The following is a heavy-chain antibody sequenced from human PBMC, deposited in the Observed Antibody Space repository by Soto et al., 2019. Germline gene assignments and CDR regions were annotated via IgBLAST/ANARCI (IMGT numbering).Heavy chain of an antibody. CDR1: GFAFSNCA. Sequence: PGGSLRLSCAASGFAFSNCAMSWVRQAPGKGLEWVSTIKTSGDTTFYADPVKGRFTASRDDSKNTLYLQMNSLRAEDTATYYFTKDLTPPRATHFWGQGPLVTV. CDR2: IKTSGDTT. CDR3: TKDLTPPRATHF. D-gene: IGHD1-26*01. J-gene: IGHJ4*02. V-gene: IGHV3-23*05.